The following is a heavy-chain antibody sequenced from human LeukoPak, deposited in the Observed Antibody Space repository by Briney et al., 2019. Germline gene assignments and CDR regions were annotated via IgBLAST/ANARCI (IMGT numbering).Heavy chain of an antibody. J-gene: IGHJ6*02. Sequence: GGSLRLSCAASGFTFSSYAMHWVRQAPGKGLEWVAVISYDGSNKYYADSVKGRFTISRDNSKNTLYLQTNSLRAEDTAVYYCAREGIAVAGTFHYYGMDVWGQGTTVTVSS. CDR1: GFTFSSYA. V-gene: IGHV3-30-3*01. CDR3: AREGIAVAGTFHYYGMDV. CDR2: ISYDGSNK. D-gene: IGHD6-19*01.